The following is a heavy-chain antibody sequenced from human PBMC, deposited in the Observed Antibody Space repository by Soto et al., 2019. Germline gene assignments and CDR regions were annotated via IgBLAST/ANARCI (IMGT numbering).Heavy chain of an antibody. J-gene: IGHJ6*02. CDR2: TSVYKGNT. CDR3: ARRQWLVGGYYYGMDV. Sequence: AYLHVSSTPSGYASPRYSISWVRHAPRQGLAWMGWTSVYKGNTIYAQKLQGRVTMTTDTSTSTAYMELRSLRSDDTAVYYCARRQWLVGGYYYGMDVWGQGTTVT. D-gene: IGHD6-19*01. CDR1: GYASPRYS. V-gene: IGHV1-18*01.